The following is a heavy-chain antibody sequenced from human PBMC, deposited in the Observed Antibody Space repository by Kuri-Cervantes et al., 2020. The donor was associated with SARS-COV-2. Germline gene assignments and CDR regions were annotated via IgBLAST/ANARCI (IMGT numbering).Heavy chain of an antibody. CDR1: GGSISSGDYY. Sequence: LRPSCTVSGGSISSGDYYWSWIRQPPGKGLEWIGYIYYSGSTYYNPSLKSRVTMSVDTSKNQFSLKLSSVTAADTAVYYCARARLVGAVIFDYWGQGTLVTVSS. D-gene: IGHD1-26*01. J-gene: IGHJ4*02. V-gene: IGHV4-30-4*08. CDR3: ARARLVGAVIFDY. CDR2: IYYSGST.